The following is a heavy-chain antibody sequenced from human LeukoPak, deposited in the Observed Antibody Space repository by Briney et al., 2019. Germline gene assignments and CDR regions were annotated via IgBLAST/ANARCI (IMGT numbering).Heavy chain of an antibody. CDR2: IYYSGST. D-gene: IGHD4-17*01. V-gene: IGHV4-59*02. Sequence: SETLSVTCTVSGCSVSSYYWTWIRQHPGKGLEWIGYIYYSGSTNYNPPLKSRVTISVDTSKNQFSLKLSSVTAADTAVYYCARVDDYGDYAFDYWGQGTLVTVSS. J-gene: IGHJ4*02. CDR1: GCSVSSYY. CDR3: ARVDDYGDYAFDY.